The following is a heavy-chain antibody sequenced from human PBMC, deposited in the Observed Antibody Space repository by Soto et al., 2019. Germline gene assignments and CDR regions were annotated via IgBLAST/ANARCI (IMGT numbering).Heavy chain of an antibody. J-gene: IGHJ4*02. CDR1: GVSISSYY. D-gene: IGHD2-21*01. Sequence: QVQLQESGPGLVKPSETLSLTCTVSGVSISSYYWSWIRQPPGKGLEWIGYIYYSATNYNPSLKSRVTMSVDTSKNQFSLRLSSVTAADTAVYYCARIPGLFSQGYDWGRGTLVTVPS. CDR2: IYYSAT. V-gene: IGHV4-59*01. CDR3: ARIPGLFSQGYD.